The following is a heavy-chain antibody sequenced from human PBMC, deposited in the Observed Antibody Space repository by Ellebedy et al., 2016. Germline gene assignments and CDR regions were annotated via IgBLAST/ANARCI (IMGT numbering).Heavy chain of an antibody. D-gene: IGHD3-10*01. Sequence: SETLSLXCAVYGGSFSGYYWSWIRQPPGKGLEWIGEINYSGSTNYNPSLKSRVTISVDRSKNQFSLMLTSVTAADTAVYYCAGSWEWFEAYYYGMDVWGQGTTVTVSS. V-gene: IGHV4-34*01. CDR2: INYSGST. CDR1: GGSFSGYY. CDR3: AGSWEWFEAYYYGMDV. J-gene: IGHJ6*02.